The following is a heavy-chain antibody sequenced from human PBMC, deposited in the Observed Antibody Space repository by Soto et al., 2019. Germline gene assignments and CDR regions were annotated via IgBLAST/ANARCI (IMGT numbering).Heavy chain of an antibody. J-gene: IGHJ4*02. CDR3: PKLPRTSGWFFDY. D-gene: IGHD6-19*01. V-gene: IGHV3-23*01. CDR1: GFTFSTYA. Sequence: EVQLFESGGDLVQSGWSLRLSCAASGFTFSTYAMTWFCLTPGKVLEWVSGLTSGGDTFYADSVKDRFTISRDNYKHTLYLQMHSLRADDTTVYYCPKLPRTSGWFFDYWGQGTLFTVST. CDR2: LTSGGDT.